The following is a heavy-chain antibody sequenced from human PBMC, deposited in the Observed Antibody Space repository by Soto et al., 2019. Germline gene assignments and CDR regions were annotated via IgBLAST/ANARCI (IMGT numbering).Heavy chain of an antibody. CDR2: IYTSGSA. CDR3: ARGLYYYDSRGYYSHDAFDI. Sequence: SETLSLTCTVSGDSVSGRTNYWSWIRQPPGKGLQWIGHIYTSGSAKYNPFLKSRVTISVDTSKNQFSLRLSLVTTADTAVYYCARGLYYYDSRGYYSHDAFDIWGQGTMVTVSS. V-gene: IGHV4-61*01. J-gene: IGHJ3*02. D-gene: IGHD3-22*01. CDR1: GDSVSGRTNY.